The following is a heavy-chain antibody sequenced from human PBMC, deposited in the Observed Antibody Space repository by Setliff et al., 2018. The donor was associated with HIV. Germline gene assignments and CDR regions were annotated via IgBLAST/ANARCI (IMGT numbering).Heavy chain of an antibody. J-gene: IGHJ4*02. CDR1: GFTFITST. V-gene: IGHV3-21*01. Sequence: GGSLRLSCAVSGFTFITSTMNWVRQAPGKGLEWVASISSSGSYIHYADSVKGRFTISRDNAKNSQYLLMSDLRAEDTAVYYCARAYNVYDYRFDSSGYDYWGQGTLVTVSS. D-gene: IGHD3-22*01. CDR2: ISSSGSYI. CDR3: ARAYNVYDYRFDSSGYDY.